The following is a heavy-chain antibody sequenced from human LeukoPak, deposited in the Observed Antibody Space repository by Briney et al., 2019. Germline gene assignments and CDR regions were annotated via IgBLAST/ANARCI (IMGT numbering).Heavy chain of an antibody. D-gene: IGHD3-22*01. V-gene: IGHV4-34*01. CDR1: GGSFSGYY. CDR2: INHSGST. J-gene: IGHJ4*02. CDR3: ARQGDYYDSSDFDY. Sequence: SETLSLTCAVYGGSFSGYYWSWIRQPPGKGLEWIGEINHSGSTNCNPSLKSRVTISVDTSKNQFSLKLSSVTAADTAVYYCARQGDYYDSSDFDYWGQGTLVTVSS.